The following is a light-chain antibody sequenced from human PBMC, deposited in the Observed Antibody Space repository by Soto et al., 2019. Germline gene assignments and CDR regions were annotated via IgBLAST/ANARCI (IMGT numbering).Light chain of an antibody. V-gene: IGLV2-11*01. J-gene: IGLJ1*01. CDR2: DVS. Sequence: QPALTQPRSVSGSPGQSVTISCTGTSSDVGGYNYVSWYQQHPGKAPKLMIYDVSKRPSGVPDRFSGSKSGNTAPLTISGLQAEDEADYYCCSYAGSYTFYVFGTGTKVTVL. CDR3: CSYAGSYTFYV. CDR1: SSDVGGYNY.